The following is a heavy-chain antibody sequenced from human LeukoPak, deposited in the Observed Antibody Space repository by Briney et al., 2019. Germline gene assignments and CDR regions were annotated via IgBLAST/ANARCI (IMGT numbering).Heavy chain of an antibody. J-gene: IGHJ4*02. D-gene: IGHD6-19*01. CDR2: IHDSGST. CDR3: ARGSGSSSGWWTRHYFDY. V-gene: IGHV4-59*01. CDR1: GGSISSYY. Sequence: SETLSLTCTVSGGSISSYYWSWIRQPPGKGLEWIGYIHDSGSTNYNPSLKSRVTISVDTSKNQFSLKLSSVTAADTAVYYCARGSGSSSGWWTRHYFDYWGQGTLVTVSS.